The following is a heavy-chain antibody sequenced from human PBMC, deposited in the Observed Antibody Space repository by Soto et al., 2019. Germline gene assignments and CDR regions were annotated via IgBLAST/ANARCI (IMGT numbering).Heavy chain of an antibody. V-gene: IGHV1-69*01. D-gene: IGHD5-12*01. CDR2: IIPIFGTA. CDR1: GGTFSSYA. J-gene: IGHJ5*02. CDR3: ARHNVDIVATIMAGWFDP. Sequence: QVQLVQSGAEVKKPGSSVKVSCKASGGTFSSYAISWVRQAPGQGLEWVGGIIPIFGTANYAQKFQGRVTITADESTSTAYMELSSLRSEDTAVYYCARHNVDIVATIMAGWFDPWGQGTLVTVSS.